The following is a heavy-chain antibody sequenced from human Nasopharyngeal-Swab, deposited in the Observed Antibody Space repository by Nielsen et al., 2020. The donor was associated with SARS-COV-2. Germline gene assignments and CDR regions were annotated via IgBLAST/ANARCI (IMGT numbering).Heavy chain of an antibody. V-gene: IGHV4-59*08. CDR1: GGSISSYY. Sequence: AETLCLTCTVSGGSISSYYWSWIRQPPGKGLEWIGYIYYSGSTNYNPSLKSRVTISVDTSKNQFSLKLSSVTAADTAVYYCARLAVAGTYDYWGQGTLVTVSS. J-gene: IGHJ4*02. D-gene: IGHD6-19*01. CDR3: ARLAVAGTYDY. CDR2: IYYSGST.